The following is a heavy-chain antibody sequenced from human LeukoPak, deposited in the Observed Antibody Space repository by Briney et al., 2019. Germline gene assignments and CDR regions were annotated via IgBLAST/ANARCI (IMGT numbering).Heavy chain of an antibody. J-gene: IGHJ4*02. CDR2: IYYSGST. CDR1: GCSISSGGYY. D-gene: IGHD2-15*01. Sequence: TLSLTCTGSGCSISSGGYYWSWLRQHPGKGLEWIGYIYYSGSTYYNPSLKSRVTISVDTSKNQFSLKLSSVTAADTAVYYCARAYCSGGSCYMDYWGQGTLVTVSS. V-gene: IGHV4-31*03. CDR3: ARAYCSGGSCYMDY.